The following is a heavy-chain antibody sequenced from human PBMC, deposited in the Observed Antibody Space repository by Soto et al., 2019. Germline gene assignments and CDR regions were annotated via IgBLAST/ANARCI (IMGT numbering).Heavy chain of an antibody. J-gene: IGHJ4*02. CDR1: GFTFSSYG. Sequence: QVQLVESGGGVVQPGRSLRLSCAASGFTFSSYGMHWVRQAPRKGLEGVAVIWYDGSNNYYADSVKGRFTISRDNSKNTLYLQMNRRNAEDTAVYYCAIERLYCSSNTYGQGYFVSWGQGTMVAVPS. D-gene: IGHD2-2*01. CDR3: AIERLYCSSNTYGQGYFVS. V-gene: IGHV3-33*01. CDR2: IWYDGSNN.